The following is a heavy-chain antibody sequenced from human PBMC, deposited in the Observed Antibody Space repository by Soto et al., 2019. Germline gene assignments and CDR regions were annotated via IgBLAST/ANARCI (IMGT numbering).Heavy chain of an antibody. V-gene: IGHV4-59*01. J-gene: IGHJ4*02. Sequence: SETLSLTCTVSGGSISSYYWSWIRQPPGKGLEWIGYIYYSGSTNYNPSLKSRVTISVDTSKNQFSLKLSSVTAADTAVYYCASCLGRYYFDYWGQGTLVTVSS. CDR2: IYYSGST. CDR1: GGSISSYY. CDR3: ASCLGRYYFDY.